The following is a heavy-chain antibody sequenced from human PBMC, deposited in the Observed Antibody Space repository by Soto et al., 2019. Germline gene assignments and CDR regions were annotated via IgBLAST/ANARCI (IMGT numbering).Heavy chain of an antibody. CDR3: AAGSRVSYGMDV. V-gene: IGHV1-8*03. J-gene: IGHJ6*02. CDR1: GYTFTRYD. CDR2: MNPNSGTT. Sequence: ASVKVSCKASGYTFTRYDINWVRQATGQGLEWMGWMNPNSGTTGYAQKFQGRVTITRDMSTSTAYMELSSLRSEDTAVYYCAAGSRVSYGMDVWGQGTTVTVSS.